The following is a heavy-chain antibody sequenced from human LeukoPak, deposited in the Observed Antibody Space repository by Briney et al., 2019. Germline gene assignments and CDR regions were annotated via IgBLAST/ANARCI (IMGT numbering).Heavy chain of an antibody. Sequence: PGRSLRLSCAASGFTFSSYGMHWVRQAPGKGLEWVAVISYDGSNKYYADSVKDRFTISRDNSKNTLYLQMNSLRAEDTAVYYCAKEGSFSGSYSYYFDYWGQGTLVTVSS. V-gene: IGHV3-30*18. J-gene: IGHJ4*02. CDR2: ISYDGSNK. CDR1: GFTFSSYG. CDR3: AKEGSFSGSYSYYFDY. D-gene: IGHD1-26*01.